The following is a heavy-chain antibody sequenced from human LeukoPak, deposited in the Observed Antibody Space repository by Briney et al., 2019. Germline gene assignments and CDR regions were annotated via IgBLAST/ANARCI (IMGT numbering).Heavy chain of an antibody. CDR3: ARLDGTASVWDAFDI. Sequence: PSETLSLTCTGSGVSISSYYWSWIRQPPGKGREGMVYIYYSGSTNYNPSLKSRVTISVEPSKNQFSLKLSSVTAADPAVYYCARLDGTASVWDAFDIWGQGKMVTVSS. CDR2: IYYSGST. CDR1: GVSISSYY. J-gene: IGHJ3*02. D-gene: IGHD5-18*01. V-gene: IGHV4-59*08.